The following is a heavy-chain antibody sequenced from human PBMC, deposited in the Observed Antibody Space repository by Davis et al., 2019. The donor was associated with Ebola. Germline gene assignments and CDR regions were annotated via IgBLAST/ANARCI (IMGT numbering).Heavy chain of an antibody. CDR2: INGDGSRT. D-gene: IGHD5-18*01. CDR3: ARRSGYSYGYEGMDV. CDR1: GFTFGSHW. V-gene: IGHV3-74*01. Sequence: GESLKISCAASGFTFGSHWMHWVRQAPRKGLVWVSRINGDGSRTNYADSVKGRFTISRDNAKNTLYLQMNSLRAEDTAVYYCARRSGYSYGYEGMDVWGKWTTVTVSS. J-gene: IGHJ6*04.